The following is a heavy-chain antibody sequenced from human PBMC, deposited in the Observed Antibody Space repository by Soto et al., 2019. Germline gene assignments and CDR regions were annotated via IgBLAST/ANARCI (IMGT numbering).Heavy chain of an antibody. V-gene: IGHV4-31*03. CDR3: ARGGYCSSTSCYWDY. Sequence: SETLSLTCTVSGGSISSGGYYWSWIRQHPGKGLEWIGYIYYSGSTYYNPSLKSRVTISVDTSKNQFSLKLSSVTAADTAVYYCARGGYCSSTSCYWDYWGQGTLVTVSS. J-gene: IGHJ4*02. CDR1: GGSISSGGYY. CDR2: IYYSGST. D-gene: IGHD2-2*01.